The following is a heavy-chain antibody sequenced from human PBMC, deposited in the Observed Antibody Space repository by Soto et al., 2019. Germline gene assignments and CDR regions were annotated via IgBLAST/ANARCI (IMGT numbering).Heavy chain of an antibody. D-gene: IGHD4-17*01. J-gene: IGHJ3*02. Sequence: XESLSLSCGASGFLFSDFDMHWVRQAPGKGLQWVAVISSDGSSKYYGDAVKGRFTISRKNSKEMLYLQMNSLRAEDTAVYCCANSSGDYFGLRRREEGSDIWGQGTRVTVSS. V-gene: IGHV3-30*18. CDR3: ANSSGDYFGLRRREEGSDI. CDR1: GFLFSDFD. CDR2: ISSDGSSK.